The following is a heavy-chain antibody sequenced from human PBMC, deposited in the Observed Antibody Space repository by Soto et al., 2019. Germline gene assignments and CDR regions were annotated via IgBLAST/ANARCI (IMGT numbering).Heavy chain of an antibody. V-gene: IGHV3-7*05. J-gene: IGHJ4*02. CDR2: IKQDGSEK. CDR1: GFTFSSYF. CDR3: AREVAVAEPPLDY. D-gene: IGHD6-19*01. Sequence: VGSLRLSCAASGFTFSSYFMSWVRQAPGKGLEWVANIKQDGSEKYYVDSVKGRFTISRDNAKNSLYLQMNSLRAEDTAVYYCAREVAVAEPPLDYWGQGTLVTVSS.